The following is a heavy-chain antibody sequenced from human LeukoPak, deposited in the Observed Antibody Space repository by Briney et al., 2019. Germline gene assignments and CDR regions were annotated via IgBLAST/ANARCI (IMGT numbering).Heavy chain of an antibody. V-gene: IGHV1-2*02. CDR2: INPNSGGT. J-gene: IGHJ3*02. D-gene: IGHD2-2*01. CDR3: ASADPNVVPASDAFDI. Sequence: ASVKVSCKASGYTFTSYYMHWVRQAPGQGLEWMGWINPNSGGTNYAQKFQGRVTMTRDTSISTAYMELSRLRSDDTAVYYCASADPNVVPASDAFDIWGQGTMVTVSS. CDR1: GYTFTSYY.